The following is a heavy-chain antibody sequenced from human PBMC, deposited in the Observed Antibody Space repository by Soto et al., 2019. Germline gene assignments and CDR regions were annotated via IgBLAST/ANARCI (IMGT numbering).Heavy chain of an antibody. Sequence: PXVSLRLSCTASGFTVSSSEMNWVRQAPGKGLEWVSYINEDGTTFYADSVKGRFTISRDSADNSLFLQMNSLRADDTAVYYCSRDKGQRVAYGMDVWGQGTTVTVSS. D-gene: IGHD6-25*01. J-gene: IGHJ6*02. CDR2: INEDGTT. CDR3: SRDKGQRVAYGMDV. V-gene: IGHV3-48*03. CDR1: GFTVSSSE.